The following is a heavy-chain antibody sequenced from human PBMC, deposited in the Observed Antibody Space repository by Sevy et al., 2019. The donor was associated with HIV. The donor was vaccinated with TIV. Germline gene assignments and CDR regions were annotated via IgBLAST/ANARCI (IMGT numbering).Heavy chain of an antibody. Sequence: GGSLRLSCAASGFTFDDYAMHWVRQAPGKGLEWVSGISWNSGSIGYADSVKGRFTISRDNAKNSLYLQMNSLRAEDTALYYCAKDIGEAVAWPRGGAFDIWGQGTMVTVSS. CDR2: ISWNSGSI. V-gene: IGHV3-9*01. D-gene: IGHD6-19*01. J-gene: IGHJ3*02. CDR3: AKDIGEAVAWPRGGAFDI. CDR1: GFTFDDYA.